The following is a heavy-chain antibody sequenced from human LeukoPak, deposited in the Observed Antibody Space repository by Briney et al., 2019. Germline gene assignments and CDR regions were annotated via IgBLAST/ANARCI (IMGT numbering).Heavy chain of an antibody. D-gene: IGHD2-2*01. J-gene: IGHJ5*02. CDR1: GGSISSSSYY. Sequence: PSETLSLTCTVSGGSISSSSYYWGWIRQPPGKGLEWIGSIYYSGSTYYNPSLKSRVTISVDTSKNQFSLKLSSVTAADTAVYYCARHPGKYQLLLPFDPWGQGTLVTVSS. CDR2: IYYSGST. V-gene: IGHV4-39*01. CDR3: ARHPGKYQLLLPFDP.